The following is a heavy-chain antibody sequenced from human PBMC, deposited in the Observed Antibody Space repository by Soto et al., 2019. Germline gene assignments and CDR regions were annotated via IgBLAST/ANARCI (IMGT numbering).Heavy chain of an antibody. D-gene: IGHD1-7*01. CDR3: ASDGAETTPRALGY. Sequence: ASVKVSCKVSGYTLTELSMHWVRQAPGKGLEWMGGFDPEDGETIYAQKFQGRVTMTEDTSTDTAYMELSSLRSEDTAVYYCASDGAETTPRALGYRGQGTLVTVPS. CDR1: GYTLTELS. CDR2: FDPEDGET. V-gene: IGHV1-24*01. J-gene: IGHJ4*02.